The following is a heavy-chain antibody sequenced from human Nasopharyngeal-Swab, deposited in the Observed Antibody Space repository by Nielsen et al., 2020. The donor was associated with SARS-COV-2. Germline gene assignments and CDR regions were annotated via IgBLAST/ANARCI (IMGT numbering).Heavy chain of an antibody. J-gene: IGHJ6*02. CDR2: ISSSSSYI. CDR3: ARDGWYDILTGYLALYYYYYGMDV. V-gene: IGHV3-21*01. D-gene: IGHD3-9*01. Sequence: WIRQPPGKGLEWGSSISSSSSYIYYADSVKGRFTISRDNAKNSLYLQMNSLRAEDTAVYYCARDGWYDILTGYLALYYYYYGMDVWGQGTTVTVSS.